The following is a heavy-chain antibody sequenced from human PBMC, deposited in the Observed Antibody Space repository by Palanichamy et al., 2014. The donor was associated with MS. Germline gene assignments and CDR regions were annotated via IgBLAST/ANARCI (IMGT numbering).Heavy chain of an antibody. V-gene: IGHV3-30-3*02. CDR3: AKEGRSSSWDY. D-gene: IGHD2-2*01. J-gene: IGHJ4*02. CDR1: GFTFSSYA. Sequence: GFTFSSYAMHWVRQAPGKGLDWVAVISYDGSEKYYADSVKGRFTISRDNSKNTLCLQMNSLRAEDTALYYCAKEGRSSSWDYWGQGTLVTVSS. CDR2: ISYDGSEK.